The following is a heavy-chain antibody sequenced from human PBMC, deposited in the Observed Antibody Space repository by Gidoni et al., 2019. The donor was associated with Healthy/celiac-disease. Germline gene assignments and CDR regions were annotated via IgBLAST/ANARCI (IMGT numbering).Heavy chain of an antibody. CDR1: GCSISSSSYY. J-gene: IGHJ4*02. Sequence: QLQLQESGPGLVKPSETLSLTCTVSGCSISSSSYYWCWIRQPPGKGLEWIGSIYYSGSTYYNPSLKSRVTISVDTSKNQFALKLSSVTAADTAVYYCASLYSPWFDYWGQGTLVTVSS. D-gene: IGHD2-15*01. V-gene: IGHV4-39*01. CDR3: ASLYSPWFDY. CDR2: IYYSGST.